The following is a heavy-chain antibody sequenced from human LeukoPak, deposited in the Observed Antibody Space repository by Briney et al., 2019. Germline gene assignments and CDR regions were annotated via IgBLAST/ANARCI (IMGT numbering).Heavy chain of an antibody. D-gene: IGHD1-26*01. CDR2: ISSSSSTI. Sequence: GGSLRFSCAASGFTFSSYSMNWVHQAPGKGLEWVSYISSSSSTIYYADSVKGRFTISRDNAKNSLYLQMNSLRAEDTAVYYCASLVGARRGYYWGQGTLVTVSS. J-gene: IGHJ4*02. CDR3: ASLVGARRGYY. V-gene: IGHV3-48*01. CDR1: GFTFSSYS.